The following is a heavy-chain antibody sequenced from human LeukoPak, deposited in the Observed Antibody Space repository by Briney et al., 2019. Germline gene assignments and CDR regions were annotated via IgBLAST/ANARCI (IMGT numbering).Heavy chain of an antibody. J-gene: IGHJ4*02. V-gene: IGHV4-34*01. CDR1: GGSISSYY. CDR2: INHSGST. CDR3: ARDLFSGSYCFHY. Sequence: SETLSLTCTVSGGSISSYYWSWIRQPPGKGLEWIGEINHSGSTNYNPSLKSRVTISMDKSKNQFSLKLSSVTAADTAVYYCARDLFSGSYCFHYWGQGTLVTVSS. D-gene: IGHD1-26*01.